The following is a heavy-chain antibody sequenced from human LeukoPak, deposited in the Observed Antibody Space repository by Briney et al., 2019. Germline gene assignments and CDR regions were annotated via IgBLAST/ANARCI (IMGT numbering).Heavy chain of an antibody. CDR3: AKRGIAAAGTIRFDP. CDR2: IKQDGSEK. J-gene: IGHJ5*02. Sequence: PGGSLRLSCAASGFTFSSYWMSWVRQAPGKGLEWVANIKQDGSEKYYVDSVKGRFTISGDNVKNSLYLQMNSLRAEDTAVYYCAKRGIAAAGTIRFDPWGQGTLVTVSS. D-gene: IGHD6-13*01. V-gene: IGHV3-7*01. CDR1: GFTFSSYW.